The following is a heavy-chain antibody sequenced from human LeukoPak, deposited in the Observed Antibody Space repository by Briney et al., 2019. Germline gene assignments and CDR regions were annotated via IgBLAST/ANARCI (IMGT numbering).Heavy chain of an antibody. J-gene: IGHJ4*02. V-gene: IGHV3-66*04. CDR1: GFIPSNKY. CDR3: ARRRGGFGEGELDY. D-gene: IGHD3-16*01. Sequence: GGSLRLSCAASGFIPSNKYMSWVRQAPGKGLEWVSTIRSDGTTDYADSVKGRFTISRDDSKNTLYLQMNSLRVEGTAVYSCARRRGGFGEGELDYWGQGTLVTVSS. CDR2: IRSDGTT.